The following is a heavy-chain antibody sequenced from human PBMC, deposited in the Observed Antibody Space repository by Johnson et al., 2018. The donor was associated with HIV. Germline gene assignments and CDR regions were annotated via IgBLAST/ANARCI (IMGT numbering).Heavy chain of an antibody. Sequence: VLLLESGGGLVKPGGSLRLSCAASGFTFSDAWMSWVRQAPGKGLEWLGRIKSETGGGTTDYAAPVKGRFTISRDDSKNKMFLQMNSLKADDTAVYFCATDQVGRSYWWKSQIWCQGTMVIVSS. D-gene: IGHD2-8*01. CDR2: IKSETGGGTT. CDR1: GFTFSDAW. V-gene: IGHV3-15*01. J-gene: IGHJ3*02. CDR3: ATDQVGRSYWWKSQI.